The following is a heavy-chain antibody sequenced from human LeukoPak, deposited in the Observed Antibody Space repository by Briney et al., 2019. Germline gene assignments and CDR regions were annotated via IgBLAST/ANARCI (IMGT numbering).Heavy chain of an antibody. CDR2: NITILGIA. D-gene: IGHD2-15*01. CDR1: GGTFSSYA. CDR3: AREWENCSGGSCHTEYFDY. J-gene: IGHJ4*02. Sequence: SVKVSCKASGGTFSSYAISLVRPAPGQGLEWMGRNITILGIANYAQKFQGRVTITADKSTSTAYMELSSLRSEDTAVYYCAREWENCSGGSCHTEYFDYWGQGTLVTVSS. V-gene: IGHV1-69*04.